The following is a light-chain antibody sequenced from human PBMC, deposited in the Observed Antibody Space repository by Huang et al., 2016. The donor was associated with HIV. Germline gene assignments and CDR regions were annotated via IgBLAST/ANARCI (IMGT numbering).Light chain of an antibody. CDR3: QQRNNWPPWT. J-gene: IGKJ1*01. V-gene: IGKV3-11*01. CDR2: DAS. Sequence: EIVLTQSPATLSLSPGEGATLSCRASQSIGSYLAWYQPSPGQAPRLLIYDASVRATGIPGRFSGRGSGTDFTLTISSLEPEDFAVYYCQQRNNWPPWTFGQGTKVELK. CDR1: QSIGSY.